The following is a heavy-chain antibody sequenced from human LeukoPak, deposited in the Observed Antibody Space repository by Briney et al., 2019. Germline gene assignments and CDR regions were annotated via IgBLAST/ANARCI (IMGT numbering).Heavy chain of an antibody. CDR1: GFTFSNAW. CDR3: TTGYSGYDFGY. CDR2: IKSKTDGGTT. D-gene: IGHD5-12*01. J-gene: IGHJ4*02. V-gene: IGHV3-15*01. Sequence: GGSLRLSCAASGFTFSNAWMSWVRQAPGKGLEWVGRIKSKTDGGTTDYAAPVKGRFTISRDDSKNTPYLQMNSLKTEDTAVYYCTTGYSGYDFGYWGQGTLVTVPS.